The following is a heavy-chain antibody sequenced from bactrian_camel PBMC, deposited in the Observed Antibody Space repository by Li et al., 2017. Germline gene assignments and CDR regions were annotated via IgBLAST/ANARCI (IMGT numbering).Heavy chain of an antibody. CDR1: GDSYMTYC. J-gene: IGHJ6*01. CDR3: AADAGGTWPGEACEFGY. Sequence: VQLVESGGGSVHAGGSLKLSCSVAGDSYMTYCMGWFRQTPGKEREGVAAVHTGSRNTYYADSVKGRFTISQDNADNTVYLQMNSLKPEDTAMYTCAADAGGTWPGEACEFGYWGQGTQVTVS. D-gene: IGHD7*01. V-gene: IGHV3S40*01. CDR2: VHTGSRNT.